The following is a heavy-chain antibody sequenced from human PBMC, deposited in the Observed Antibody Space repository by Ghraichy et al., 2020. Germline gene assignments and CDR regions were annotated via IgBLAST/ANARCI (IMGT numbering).Heavy chain of an antibody. V-gene: IGHV3-21*01. CDR2: ISSRSDYI. D-gene: IGHD4-11*01. Sequence: LSLTCAASGFTFSSYSMNWVRQAPGKGLEWVSSISSRSDYIYYADSLKGRFTVSRDNADNSLFLQMNSLGAEDTAVYYCATTADYLYFDYWGQGTLVTVSS. CDR1: GFTFSSYS. J-gene: IGHJ4*02. CDR3: ATTADYLYFDY.